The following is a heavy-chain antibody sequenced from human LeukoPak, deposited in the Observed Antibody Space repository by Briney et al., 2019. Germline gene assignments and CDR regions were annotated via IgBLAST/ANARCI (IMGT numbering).Heavy chain of an antibody. CDR1: GGSISSGSYY. V-gene: IGHV4-61*02. CDR3: ANTLIYSSGYYPYDAFDI. J-gene: IGHJ3*02. D-gene: IGHD3-22*01. Sequence: SQTLSLTCTVSGGSISSGSYYWSWIRQPAGKGLEWIGRIYTSGSTNYNPSLKSRVTISVDTSKNQFSLKLSSVTAADTAVYYCANTLIYSSGYYPYDAFDIWGQGTMVTVSS. CDR2: IYTSGST.